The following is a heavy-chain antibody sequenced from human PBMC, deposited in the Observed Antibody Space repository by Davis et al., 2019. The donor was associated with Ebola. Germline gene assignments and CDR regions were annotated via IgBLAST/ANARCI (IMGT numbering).Heavy chain of an antibody. Sequence: MPSETLSLTCAVYGGSFTHYFWSWIRQPPGKGLEWIGETSHHPDYTNYSPSFGGRVTISVDSSKNQFSLKLSSVTAADTAVYYCARRRSYSSSPLGYWGQGTLVTVSS. CDR2: TSHHPDYT. J-gene: IGHJ4*02. D-gene: IGHD6-13*01. CDR3: ARRRSYSSSPLGY. CDR1: GGSFTHYF. V-gene: IGHV4-34*01.